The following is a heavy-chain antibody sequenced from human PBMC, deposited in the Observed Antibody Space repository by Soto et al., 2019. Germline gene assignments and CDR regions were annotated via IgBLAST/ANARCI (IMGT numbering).Heavy chain of an antibody. V-gene: IGHV3-23*01. J-gene: IGHJ3*01. D-gene: IGHD3-10*01. CDR2: ISGSGGST. Sequence: EVQLLESGGGLVQPGGSLRLSCAASGFTFSIYAMTWVRQAPGKGLEWVSSISGSGGSTYYADSVKGRFTISRVNSKNTRYVQMNSLRAESTAVYYCAKAYYYGSGTGRDACALCGEGTMVT. CDR3: AKAYYYGSGTGRDACAL. CDR1: GFTFSIYA.